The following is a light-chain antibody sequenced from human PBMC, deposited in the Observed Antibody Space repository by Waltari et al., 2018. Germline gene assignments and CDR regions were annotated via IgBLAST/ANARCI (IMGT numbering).Light chain of an antibody. CDR3: QSHDSTLDVYV. J-gene: IGLJ1*01. Sequence: QSVLTQPPSVPQAPGQRVTITCTGTSSNLREGYAVHRYQQLPATAPKLPIYDNTNRPSGVPDRFSGSKAGTSASLAITGLQAEDEADYYCQSHDSTLDVYVFGSGTMVTVL. V-gene: IGLV1-40*01. CDR1: SSNLREGYA. CDR2: DNT.